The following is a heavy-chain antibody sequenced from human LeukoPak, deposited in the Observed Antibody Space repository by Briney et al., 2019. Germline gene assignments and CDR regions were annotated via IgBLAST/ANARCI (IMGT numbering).Heavy chain of an antibody. V-gene: IGHV1-18*01. J-gene: IGHJ4*02. CDR3: ARAYSGSYFDY. CDR1: GYTFTSYG. D-gene: IGHD1-26*01. CDR2: ISGYNDNT. Sequence: APVKVSCKASGYTFTSYGINWVRQAPGQGLEWMGWISGYNDNTNYEQKLQGRVTMTTDTSTNTAYMELRSLRSDDTAVYYCARAYSGSYFDYWGQGTLVTVSS.